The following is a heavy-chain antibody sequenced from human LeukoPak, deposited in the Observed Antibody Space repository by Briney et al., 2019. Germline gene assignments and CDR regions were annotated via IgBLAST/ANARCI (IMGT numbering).Heavy chain of an antibody. Sequence: PSETLSLTCTDSGGSISTYYWTWIRQPPGKGLEWIWYNSYSGNTNYNPSLKSRVTISVDMSKYQFSLKLSSVTATDTAVYYCARAGSGWSFDYWGQGTLVTVSS. D-gene: IGHD6-19*01. CDR3: ARAGSGWSFDY. J-gene: IGHJ4*02. CDR1: GGSISTYY. V-gene: IGHV4-59*01. CDR2: NSYSGNT.